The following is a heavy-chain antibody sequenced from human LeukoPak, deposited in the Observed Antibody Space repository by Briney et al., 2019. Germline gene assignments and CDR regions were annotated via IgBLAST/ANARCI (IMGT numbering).Heavy chain of an antibody. CDR1: GGSFSGYY. CDR3: ARRAYSSSWYYFDY. Sequence: PSETLSLTCAVYGGSFSGYYWSWIRQPPGKGLEWIGEINHSGSTNYNPSLKSRVTISVDTSKNQFSLKLSSVTAADTAVYYCARRAYSSSWYYFDYWGQGTLVTVSS. J-gene: IGHJ4*02. V-gene: IGHV4-34*01. CDR2: INHSGST. D-gene: IGHD6-13*01.